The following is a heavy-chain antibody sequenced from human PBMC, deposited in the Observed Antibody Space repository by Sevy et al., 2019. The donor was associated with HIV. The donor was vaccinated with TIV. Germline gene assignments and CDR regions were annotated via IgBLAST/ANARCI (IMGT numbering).Heavy chain of an antibody. CDR1: GFIFNSYA. CDR3: AKGYGSGSPPDY. Sequence: GGSLRLSCAASGFIFNSYAMRWVRQAPGKGLKWVSSISASGGSTYYGDSMKGRITISRDNFKNTLYLEMNSLRAEDTAVYYCAKGYGSGSPPDYWGQGTLVTVSS. V-gene: IGHV3-23*01. D-gene: IGHD3-10*01. J-gene: IGHJ4*02. CDR2: ISASGGST.